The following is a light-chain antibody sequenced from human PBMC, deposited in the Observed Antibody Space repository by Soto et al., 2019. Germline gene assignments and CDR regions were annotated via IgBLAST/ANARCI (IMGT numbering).Light chain of an antibody. V-gene: IGLV2-14*02. CDR1: SSDVGSYNL. J-gene: IGLJ1*01. CDR3: NSYTTGSTRV. Sequence: QSALTQPASVSGSPGQSITISCTGTSSDVGSYNLVSWYQQHPGKAPKLMIYEVSYRPSGVSNRFSGSKSGNTASLTISGLQAEDEADYYCNSYTTGSTRVFGTGTKLTVL. CDR2: EVS.